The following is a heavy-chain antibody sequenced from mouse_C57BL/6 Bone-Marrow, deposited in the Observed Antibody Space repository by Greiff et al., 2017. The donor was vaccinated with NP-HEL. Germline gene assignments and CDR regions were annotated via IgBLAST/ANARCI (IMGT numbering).Heavy chain of an antibody. J-gene: IGHJ3*01. CDR1: GFTFSSYG. CDR2: IRSGGSYT. Sequence: EVMLVESGGDLVKPGGSLKLSCAASGFTFSSYGMSWVRQTPDKRLEWVATIRSGGSYTYYPDSVKGRFTISRDNAKNTLYLQMSSLKSEDTAMYYCARQTAQGFAYWGQGTLVTVSA. V-gene: IGHV5-6*01. CDR3: ARQTAQGFAY. D-gene: IGHD3-2*02.